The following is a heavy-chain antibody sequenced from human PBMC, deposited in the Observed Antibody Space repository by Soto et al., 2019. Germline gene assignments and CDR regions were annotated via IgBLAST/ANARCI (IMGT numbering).Heavy chain of an antibody. CDR3: ARDKSSGDIPDDAFDI. Sequence: QVQLVQSGAEVKKPGASVKVSCKASGYTFTSYYMHWVRQAPGQGLEWMGIINPSGGSTSYAQKFQGRVNMTRDTSTSTVYMELSSLRSEDTAVYYCARDKSSGDIPDDAFDIWGQGTMVTVSS. J-gene: IGHJ3*02. CDR2: INPSGGST. V-gene: IGHV1-46*03. D-gene: IGHD2-15*01. CDR1: GYTFTSYY.